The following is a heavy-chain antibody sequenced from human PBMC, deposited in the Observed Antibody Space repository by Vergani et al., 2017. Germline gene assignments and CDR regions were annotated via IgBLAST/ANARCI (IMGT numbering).Heavy chain of an antibody. CDR1: GYTFTGYY. J-gene: IGHJ4*02. CDR3: ARGRTRQLVRVDY. CDR2: INPNSGGT. V-gene: IGHV1-2*02. Sequence: QAQLVQSGAVVKKPGASVKVCSKASGYTFTGYYMHRVRQAPGQGLEWMGWINPNSGGTNYAQKFQGRVTMTRDTSISTAYMALSRLRSDDTAVYYCARGRTRQLVRVDYWGQGTLVTVSS. D-gene: IGHD6-6*01.